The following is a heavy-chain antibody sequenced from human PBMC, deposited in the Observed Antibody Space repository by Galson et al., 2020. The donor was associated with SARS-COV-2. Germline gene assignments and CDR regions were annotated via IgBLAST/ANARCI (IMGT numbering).Heavy chain of an antibody. CDR1: GFTFSSYG. CDR2: MSYDGSNM. V-gene: IGHV3-30*18. Sequence: GGSLRLFCAASGFTFSSYGMHWVRQAPGKGLEWVAVMSYDGSNMYYADSVKGRFTISRDNSKNTLYLQMNSLRAEDTAVYYCAKDLTSRYSYGVGTFDPWGQGTLVTVSS. CDR3: AKDLTSRYSYGVGTFDP. J-gene: IGHJ5*02. D-gene: IGHD5-18*01.